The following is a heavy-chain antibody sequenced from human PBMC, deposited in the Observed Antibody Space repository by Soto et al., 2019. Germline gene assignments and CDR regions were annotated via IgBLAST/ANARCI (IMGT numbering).Heavy chain of an antibody. V-gene: IGHV4-39*01. Sequence: PSETLSLTCSVSGDSIRCYHYYWGWIRQAPGKGLEWVGSVYFSGGNSYYNPSLKSRVTISVDTSYNKFFLRLNSVTAADTAVYFCAYGSSSAWIDKWGQGTLVTVSS. CDR3: AYGSSSAWIDK. CDR1: GDSIRCYHYY. D-gene: IGHD6-25*01. CDR2: VYFSGGNS. J-gene: IGHJ4*02.